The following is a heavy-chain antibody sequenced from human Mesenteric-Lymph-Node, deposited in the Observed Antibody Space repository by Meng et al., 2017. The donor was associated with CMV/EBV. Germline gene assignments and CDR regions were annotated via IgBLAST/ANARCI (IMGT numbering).Heavy chain of an antibody. V-gene: IGHV3-7*01. CDR1: GFTFTTYV. CDR3: ARAGGLRVTDYDF. CDR2: IKRDGSEK. Sequence: GGSLRPSCAASGFTFTTYVFHWVRQAPGKGLEWVANIKRDGSEKYYVDSVKGRFTISRDNAKNSLYLQMNSLRAEDTAMYYCARAGGLRVTDYDFWGQGTLVTVSS. J-gene: IGHJ4*02. D-gene: IGHD2-21*02.